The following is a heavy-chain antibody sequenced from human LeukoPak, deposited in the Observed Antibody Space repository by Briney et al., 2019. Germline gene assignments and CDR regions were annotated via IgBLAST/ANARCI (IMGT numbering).Heavy chain of an antibody. D-gene: IGHD6-19*01. CDR1: GFTFRSYA. CDR2: IWFDGSNE. Sequence: PGGSLRLSCVASGFTFRSYAMHWVRQAPGKGLEWVAVIWFDGSNEHYADSMKGRVTISRDNSKNTLYLQMYPLRAEDTAVYYSARDQYSSGWSHPGDYWDQGTLVTVP. J-gene: IGHJ4*02. CDR3: ARDQYSSGWSHPGDY. V-gene: IGHV3-33*01.